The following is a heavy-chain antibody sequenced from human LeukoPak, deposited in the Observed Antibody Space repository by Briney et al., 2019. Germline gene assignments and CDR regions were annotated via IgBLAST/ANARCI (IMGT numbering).Heavy chain of an antibody. CDR1: GGSITRSTDY. Sequence: SETLSLTCTVSGGSITRSTDYWGWIRQPPGKGLEWIGSINYSGITYYNPSLKSRVTKSVDTSKNQFSLNLNSVTAADTAVYYCARHNRGGLDAFDIWGQGTMVTVFS. V-gene: IGHV4-39*01. CDR3: ARHNRGGLDAFDI. D-gene: IGHD1-14*01. J-gene: IGHJ3*02. CDR2: INYSGIT.